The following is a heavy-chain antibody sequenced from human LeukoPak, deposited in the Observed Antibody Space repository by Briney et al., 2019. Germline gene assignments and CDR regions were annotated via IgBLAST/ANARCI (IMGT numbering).Heavy chain of an antibody. D-gene: IGHD6-25*01. CDR2: VSYSGYT. CDR1: GGSINNNH. J-gene: IGHJ6*01. V-gene: IGHV4-59*13. Sequence: SETLSLTCTVSGGSINNNHWTWIRKPPGKGLEWIGFVSYSGYTAYNPSLNSRLTISTDTSNNRFSLRLRSATAADTAVYYCAKLSHIAAAGAYSYHALDVWGQGTTVTVSS. CDR3: AKLSHIAAAGAYSYHALDV.